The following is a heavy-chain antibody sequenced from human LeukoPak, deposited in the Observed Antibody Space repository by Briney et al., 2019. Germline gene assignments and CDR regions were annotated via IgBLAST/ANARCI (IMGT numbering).Heavy chain of an antibody. CDR2: ISSTSIYT. Sequence: GGSLRLSCAASGFTFSDYYMSWIRQAPGKGLEWVSDISSTSIYTNYADSVRGRFTISRDNAKNSLYLQMNSLRAEDTAVYYCAREDGYSSSWYSDYWGQGTLVTVSS. D-gene: IGHD6-13*01. CDR1: GFTFSDYY. V-gene: IGHV3-11*05. CDR3: AREDGYSSSWYSDY. J-gene: IGHJ4*02.